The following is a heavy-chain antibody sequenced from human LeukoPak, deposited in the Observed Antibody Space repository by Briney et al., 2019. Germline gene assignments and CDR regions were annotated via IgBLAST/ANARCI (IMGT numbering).Heavy chain of an antibody. CDR1: GFTFDDYG. V-gene: IGHV3-20*04. Sequence: GGSLRLSCAASGFTFDDYGMSWVRQAPGKGLEWVSFISWNGGSTGYADSVKGRFTISRDNAKNSLYLQMSSLRAEDTALYYCAREETRITMLRGVTYFEYWGQGTLVTVSS. CDR2: ISWNGGST. J-gene: IGHJ4*02. CDR3: AREETRITMLRGVTYFEY. D-gene: IGHD3-10*01.